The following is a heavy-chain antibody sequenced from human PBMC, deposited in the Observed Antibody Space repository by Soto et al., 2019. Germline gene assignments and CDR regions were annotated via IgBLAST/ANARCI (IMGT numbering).Heavy chain of an antibody. Sequence: QVQLQESGPGLVKPSETLSLTCTVSGGSISSYYWSWIRQPPGKGLEWIGYIYYSGSTNYNPSLKSRVTISVDTSKNQFSLKLSSVTAADTAVYYCARTRGRDFDWLLYYFDYWGQGTLVTVSS. D-gene: IGHD3-9*01. CDR1: GGSISSYY. CDR2: IYYSGST. CDR3: ARTRGRDFDWLLYYFDY. J-gene: IGHJ4*02. V-gene: IGHV4-59*01.